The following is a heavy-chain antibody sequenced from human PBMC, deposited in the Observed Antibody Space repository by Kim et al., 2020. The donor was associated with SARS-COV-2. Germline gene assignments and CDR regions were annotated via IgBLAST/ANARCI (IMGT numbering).Heavy chain of an antibody. CDR2: ISWDGGST. CDR3: ALSTVAGTLAAFDY. Sequence: GGSLRLSCAASGFTFDDYAMHWVRQAPGKGLEWVSLISWDGGSTYYADSVKGRFTISRDNSKNSLYLQMNSLRAEDTALYYCALSTVAGTLAAFDYWGQGTLVTVSS. D-gene: IGHD6-19*01. CDR1: GFTFDDYA. V-gene: IGHV3-43D*03. J-gene: IGHJ4*02.